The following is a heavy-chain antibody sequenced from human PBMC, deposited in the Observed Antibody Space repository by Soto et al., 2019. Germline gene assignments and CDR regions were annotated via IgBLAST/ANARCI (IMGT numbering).Heavy chain of an antibody. CDR1: GGSISSRGYY. D-gene: IGHD3-10*01. CDR2: IYYSGST. CDR3: ASVSYYYGSGSYYKDYYYGMDV. V-gene: IGHV4-39*01. Sequence: PSETLSLTCTVSGGSISSRGYYWGWIRQPPGKGLEWIETIYYSGSTYYNPSLKSRVTISVDTSKNQFSLKLSSVTAADTAVYYCASVSYYYGSGSYYKDYYYGMDVWGQGTTVTVSS. J-gene: IGHJ6*02.